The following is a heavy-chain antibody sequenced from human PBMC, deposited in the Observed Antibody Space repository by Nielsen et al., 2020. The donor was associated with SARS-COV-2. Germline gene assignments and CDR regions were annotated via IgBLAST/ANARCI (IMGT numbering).Heavy chain of an antibody. CDR3: ASGGDSSGWYPHWYFDL. CDR2: MNPNSGNT. D-gene: IGHD6-19*01. Sequence: ASVKVSCKASGYTFTSYDINWVRQATGQGLEWVGWMNPNSGNTDYAQNFQGRVTMTRNTSISTAYMELSSLKSEDTAVYYCASGGDSSGWYPHWYFDLWGRGTLVTVSS. J-gene: IGHJ2*01. V-gene: IGHV1-8*01. CDR1: GYTFTSYD.